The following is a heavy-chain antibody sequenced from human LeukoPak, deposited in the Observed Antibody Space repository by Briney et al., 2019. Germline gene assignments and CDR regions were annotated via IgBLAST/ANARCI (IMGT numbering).Heavy chain of an antibody. D-gene: IGHD1-26*01. V-gene: IGHV4-61*02. CDR2: IYTSGST. CDR3: ARDLVGARAFDI. Sequence: SETLSLTCTVSGGSIGSGHYYWSWIRQPAGKGLEWIGRIYTSGSTNYNPSLKSRVTMSVDTSKNQFSLKLSSVTAADTAVYYCARDLVGARAFDIWGQGTMVTVSS. J-gene: IGHJ3*02. CDR1: GGSIGSGHYY.